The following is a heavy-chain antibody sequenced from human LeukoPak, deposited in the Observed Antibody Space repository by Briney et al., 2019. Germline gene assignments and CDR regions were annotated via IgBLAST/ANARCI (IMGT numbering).Heavy chain of an antibody. D-gene: IGHD2-2*01. CDR2: ISWNSGSI. V-gene: IGHV3-9*01. Sequence: GRSLRLSCAASGFTFDDYAMHWVRQAPGKGLEWVSGISWNSGSIGYADSVKGRFTISRDNAKNSLYLQMNSLRAEDTALYYCAKDIHVTVPGGAFDIWGQGTMVTVSS. CDR1: GFTFDDYA. J-gene: IGHJ3*02. CDR3: AKDIHVTVPGGAFDI.